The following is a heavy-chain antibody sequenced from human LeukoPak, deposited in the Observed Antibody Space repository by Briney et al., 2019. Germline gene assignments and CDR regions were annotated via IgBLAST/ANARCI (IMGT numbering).Heavy chain of an antibody. CDR2: ISYNGSNK. J-gene: IGHJ4*02. CDR3: AKGPYGDYRAYYFDY. D-gene: IGHD4-17*01. CDR1: GFTFSSYG. V-gene: IGHV3-30*18. Sequence: GGSLRLSCAASGFTFSSYGMHWVRQAPGKGLEWVAVISYNGSNKYYADSVKGRFTISRDNSKNTLYLQMNSLRAEDTAVYYCAKGPYGDYRAYYFDYWGQGTLVTVS.